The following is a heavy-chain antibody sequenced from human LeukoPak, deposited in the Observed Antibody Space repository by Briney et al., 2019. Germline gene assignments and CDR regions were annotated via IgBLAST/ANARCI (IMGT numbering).Heavy chain of an antibody. V-gene: IGHV4-39*01. CDR2: IYYSGST. J-gene: IGHJ4*02. Sequence: SETLSLTCTVSGGSISSSSYYWGWIRQPPGKGLEWIGSIYYSGSTYYNPSLKSRVTISVDTSKNQFSLKLSSVTAADTAVYYCASGGAANSGSYSAGGLLDYWGQGTLVTVSS. CDR1: GGSISSSSYY. D-gene: IGHD1-26*01. CDR3: ASGGAANSGSYSAGGLLDY.